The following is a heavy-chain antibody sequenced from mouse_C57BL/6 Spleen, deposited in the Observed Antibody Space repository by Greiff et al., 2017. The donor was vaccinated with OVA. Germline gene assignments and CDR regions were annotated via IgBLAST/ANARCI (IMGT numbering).Heavy chain of an antibody. V-gene: IGHV5-16*01. J-gene: IGHJ3*01. CDR1: GFTFSDYY. Sequence: EVKLMESEGGLVQPGSSMKLSCTASGFTFSDYYMAWVRQVPEKGLEWVANINYDGSSTYYLDSLKSRFIISRDNAKNILYLQMSSLKSEDTATYYCARGDRGFAYWGQGTLVTVSA. CDR3: ARGDRGFAY. D-gene: IGHD2-14*01. CDR2: INYDGSST.